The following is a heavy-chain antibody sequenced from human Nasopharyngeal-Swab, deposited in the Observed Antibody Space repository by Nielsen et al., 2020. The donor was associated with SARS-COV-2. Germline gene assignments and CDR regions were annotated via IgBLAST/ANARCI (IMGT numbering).Heavy chain of an antibody. V-gene: IGHV1-2*06. Sequence: ASVKVSCKTSGYTFTAYYIHWVRQAPGQGLEWMGRINPNTGGTNQAQKFQGRVTMTRNTSISTAYMELSSLRSEDTAVYYCARASKMVRGVIITSYYYSYYMDVWGKGTTVTVSS. D-gene: IGHD3-10*01. J-gene: IGHJ6*03. CDR2: INPNTGGT. CDR3: ARASKMVRGVIITSYYYSYYMDV. CDR1: GYTFTAYY.